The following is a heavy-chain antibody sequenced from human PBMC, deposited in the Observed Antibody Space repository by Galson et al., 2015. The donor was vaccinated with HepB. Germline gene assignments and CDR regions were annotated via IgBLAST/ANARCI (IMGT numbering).Heavy chain of an antibody. Sequence: SLRLSCAASGLMFSRYAMHWVRRAPGKGLEWVAVISYDGRNKYYVDSVKGRFTISRDNSKNTLYLQMNSLRAEDTAVYYCARDKLDTVSGTGYFQHWGQGTLVTVSS. CDR2: ISYDGRNK. J-gene: IGHJ1*01. V-gene: IGHV3-30*04. CDR3: ARDKLDTVSGTGYFQH. CDR1: GLMFSRYA. D-gene: IGHD6-19*01.